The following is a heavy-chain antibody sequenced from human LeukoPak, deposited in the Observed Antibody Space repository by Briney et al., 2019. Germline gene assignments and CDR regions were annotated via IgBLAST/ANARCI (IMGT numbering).Heavy chain of an antibody. V-gene: IGHV3-23*01. CDR1: GFTFSSHA. CDR3: AKDPYGTRYFDY. Sequence: GGSLRLSCAASGFTFSSHALSWVRQAPGKGLEWVSSLSGSGSHTYCADSVKGRFTISRDNSKNTVYLQMNSLRAEDTAVYYCAKDPYGTRYFDYWGQGTLVTVSS. J-gene: IGHJ4*02. D-gene: IGHD2-2*01. CDR2: LSGSGSHT.